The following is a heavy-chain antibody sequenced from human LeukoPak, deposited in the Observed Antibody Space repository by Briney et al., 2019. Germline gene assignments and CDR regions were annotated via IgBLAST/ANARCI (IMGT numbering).Heavy chain of an antibody. Sequence: GGSLRLSCAASGFTFDDYAMHWVRQAPGKGLEWVANIKTDGSEKRYVDSVKGRFTISRDNAKNSLYLQMNSLRAEDTAVYCCTSYYYTSGPNDNWGQGTLVTVSS. V-gene: IGHV3-7*01. D-gene: IGHD3-22*01. CDR1: GFTFDDYA. J-gene: IGHJ4*02. CDR2: IKTDGSEK. CDR3: TSYYYTSGPNDN.